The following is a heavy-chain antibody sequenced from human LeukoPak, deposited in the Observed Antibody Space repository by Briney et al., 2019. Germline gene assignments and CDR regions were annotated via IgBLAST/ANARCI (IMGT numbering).Heavy chain of an antibody. Sequence: SETLSLTCTVSGGSISNYYWTWIRQPAGKGLEWIGRVYSGGTSYYNPSLKSGVTISVDTSKNQLSLKLSSVNAADTAVYYCARGPRVNLYYFDYWGQGTLVTVSS. V-gene: IGHV4-4*07. CDR2: VYSGGTS. CDR1: GGSISNYY. J-gene: IGHJ4*02. CDR3: ARGPRVNLYYFDY. D-gene: IGHD1-14*01.